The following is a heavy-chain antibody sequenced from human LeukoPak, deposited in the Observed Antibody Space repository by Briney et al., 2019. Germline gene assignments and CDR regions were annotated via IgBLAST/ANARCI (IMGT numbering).Heavy chain of an antibody. D-gene: IGHD3-16*02. CDR1: GYTFTSYY. CDR2: INPSGGST. V-gene: IGHV1-46*01. CDR3: ARGGSGDYVWGSYRQSDAFDI. J-gene: IGHJ3*02. Sequence: ASVKVSCKASGYTFTSYYMHWVRQAPGQGLEWMGIINPSGGSTSYAQKFQGRVTMTRDTSTSTVYMELSRLRSDDTAVYYCARGGSGDYVWGSYRQSDAFDIWGQGTMVTVSS.